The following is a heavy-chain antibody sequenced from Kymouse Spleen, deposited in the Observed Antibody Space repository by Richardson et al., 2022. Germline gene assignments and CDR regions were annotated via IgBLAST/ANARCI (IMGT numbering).Heavy chain of an antibody. Sequence: QVQLQESGPGLVKPSQTLSLTCTVSGGSISSGGYYWSWIRQHPGKGLEWIGYIYYSGSTYYNPSLKSRVTISVDTSKNQFSLKLSSVTAADTAVYYCARDQVLWFGELFPWTGSTPGAREPWSPSPQ. D-gene: IGHD3-10*01. CDR2: IYYSGST. CDR3: ARDQVLWFGELFPWTGSTP. V-gene: IGHV4-31*03. J-gene: IGHJ5*02. CDR1: GGSISSGGYY.